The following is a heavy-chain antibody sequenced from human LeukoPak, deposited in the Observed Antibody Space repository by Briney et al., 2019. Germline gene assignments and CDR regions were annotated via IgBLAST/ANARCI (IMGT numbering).Heavy chain of an antibody. J-gene: IGHJ5*02. CDR1: GFTVSNNY. Sequence: AGGSLRLSCAASGFTVSNNYMNWVRQAPGKGLEWVSLIYSGGDTHYADSVKGRFTISRDSSKNTLHLQMNSLRAEDTAVYYCARDPPAVRTNTYAWGQGTLVTVSS. D-gene: IGHD4/OR15-4a*01. CDR3: ARDPPAVRTNTYA. CDR2: IYSGGDT. V-gene: IGHV3-66*01.